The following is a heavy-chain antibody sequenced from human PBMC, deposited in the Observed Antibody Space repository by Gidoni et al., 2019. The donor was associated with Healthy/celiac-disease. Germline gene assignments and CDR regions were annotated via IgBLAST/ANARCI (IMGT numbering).Heavy chain of an antibody. V-gene: IGHV5-51*01. D-gene: IGHD4-17*01. CDR2: SYPGDSDT. CDR3: ARRTLFYGDYVGPVDY. CDR1: GDSFTSYW. J-gene: IGHJ4*02. Sequence: EVQLVQSGAEVKKPGESLKISCKGSGDSFTSYWIGSVRQMPGKGLEWMGISYPGDSDTRYSPSFQGQVTISADKSISTAYLQWSSLKASDTAMYYCARRTLFYGDYVGPVDYWGQGTLVTVSS.